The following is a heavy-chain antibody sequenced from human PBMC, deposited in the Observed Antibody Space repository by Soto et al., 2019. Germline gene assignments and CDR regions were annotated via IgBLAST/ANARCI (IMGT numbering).Heavy chain of an antibody. CDR1: GFTFSIYA. CDR2: ISYDGSNK. D-gene: IGHD3-10*01. V-gene: IGHV3-30-3*01. J-gene: IGHJ3*02. CDR3: ARDRSITMVRGVIIAGLDDAFDI. Sequence: GGSLRLSCAASGFTFSIYAMHWVRQVPVKGLEWVAVISYDGSNKYYADSVKGRFTISRDNAKNTLCLQMNSLRAEDTAVYYCARDRSITMVRGVIIAGLDDAFDIWRQGTMVTVS.